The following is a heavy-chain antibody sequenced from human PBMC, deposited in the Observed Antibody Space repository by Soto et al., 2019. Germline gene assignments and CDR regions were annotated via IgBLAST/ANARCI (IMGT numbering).Heavy chain of an antibody. CDR1: GGSISSGTYY. CDR3: ARAYYDFWSGLRGAYYFDY. Sequence: PSETLSLTCTVSGGSISSGTYYWSWIRQHPGKGLEWIAYIYYSGSTYYNPSLKSRVTISVDTSKNQFSLKLSSVTAADTAVYYCARAYYDFWSGLRGAYYFDYWGQGTLVTVSS. J-gene: IGHJ4*02. D-gene: IGHD3-3*01. V-gene: IGHV4-31*03. CDR2: IYYSGST.